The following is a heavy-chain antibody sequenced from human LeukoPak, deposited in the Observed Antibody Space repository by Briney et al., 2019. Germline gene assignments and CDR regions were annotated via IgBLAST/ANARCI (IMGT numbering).Heavy chain of an antibody. CDR2: IYHSGST. V-gene: IGHV4-30-2*01. D-gene: IGHD4-17*01. Sequence: PLETLSLTCAVSGGSISSGGYYWSWIRQPPGKGLELIGYIYHSGSTYYNPSLKSRVTVSVDRSKNQFSLRLTSVTAADTAVYYCARAFPFDDYGDPDAFDYWGQGTIVTASS. CDR1: GGSISSGGYY. J-gene: IGHJ3*01. CDR3: ARAFPFDDYGDPDAFDY.